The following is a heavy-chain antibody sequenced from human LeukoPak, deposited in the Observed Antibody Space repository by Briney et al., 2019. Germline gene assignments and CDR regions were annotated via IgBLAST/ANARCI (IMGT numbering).Heavy chain of an antibody. CDR1: GYTFTSYA. J-gene: IGHJ5*02. D-gene: IGHD1-26*01. Sequence: ASVKVSCKASGYTFTSYAMHWVRQAPGQRLEWMGWINAGNGNTKYSQKFQGRVTFTKDTSASTASMELSSLRSEDMAMYYCARERAVGATTSWFDPWGQGTLVTVSS. CDR2: INAGNGNT. CDR3: ARERAVGATTSWFDP. V-gene: IGHV1-3*01.